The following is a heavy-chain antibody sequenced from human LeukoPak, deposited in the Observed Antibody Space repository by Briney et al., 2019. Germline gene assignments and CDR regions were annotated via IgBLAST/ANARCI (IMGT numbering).Heavy chain of an antibody. CDR2: IYYSGST. CDR3: ARDRGLREGYCSSTSCYKAHYYYYGMDV. Sequence: SQTLSLTCTVFGGSISSGGYYWSWIRQHPGKGLEWIGYIYYSGSTYYNPSLKSRVTISVDTSKNQFSLKLSSVTAADTAVYYCARDRGLREGYCSSTSCYKAHYYYYGMDVWGQGTTVTVSS. J-gene: IGHJ6*02. V-gene: IGHV4-31*03. D-gene: IGHD2-2*01. CDR1: GGSISSGGYY.